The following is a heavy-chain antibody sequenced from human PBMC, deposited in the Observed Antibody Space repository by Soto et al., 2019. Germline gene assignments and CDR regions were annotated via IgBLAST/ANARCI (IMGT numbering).Heavy chain of an antibody. CDR1: GGSFSGYY. CDR2: INHSGST. D-gene: IGHD6-13*01. J-gene: IGHJ4*02. V-gene: IGHV4-34*01. CDR3: ARGSRKFDY. Sequence: QVQLQQWGAGLLKPSEALSLTCAVYGGSFSGYYWSWIRQPPGKGLEWIGEINHSGSTNYNPSLKSRVTISVDTSKNPFSLKLSSVTAADTAVYYCARGSRKFDYWGQGTLVTVSS.